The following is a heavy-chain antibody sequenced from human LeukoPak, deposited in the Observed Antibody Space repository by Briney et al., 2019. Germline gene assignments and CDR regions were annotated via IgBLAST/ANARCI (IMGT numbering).Heavy chain of an antibody. D-gene: IGHD3-10*01. CDR1: GGSIIGYY. CDR3: ARASPSGGYMDV. V-gene: IGHV4-4*07. J-gene: IGHJ6*03. CDR2: LHTSGSS. Sequence: PSETLSLTCTVSGGSIIGYYWSWIRQPAGKGLQWIGRLHTSGSSSYNPSLKSRVTISVDKSKNQFSLKLSSVTAADTALYYCARASPSGGYMDVWGKGTTVTVPS.